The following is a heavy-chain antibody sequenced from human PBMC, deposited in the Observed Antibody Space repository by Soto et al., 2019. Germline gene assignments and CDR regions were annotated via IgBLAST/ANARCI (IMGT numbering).Heavy chain of an antibody. CDR1: GGSINSGGYS. J-gene: IGHJ4*02. D-gene: IGHD6-19*01. CDR3: ARGGLLPDY. V-gene: IGHV4-30-2*01. CDR2: ISHSGST. Sequence: SETLSLTCAVSGGSINSGGYSWSWIRQPPGKGLEWIGYISHSGSTYSNQSLKSRVTISVDRSKNQFSLKLRTVTAADTAVYYCARGGLLPDYWGQGTLVTVSS.